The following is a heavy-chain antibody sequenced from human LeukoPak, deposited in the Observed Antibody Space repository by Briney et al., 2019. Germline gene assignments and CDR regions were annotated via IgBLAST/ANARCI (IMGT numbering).Heavy chain of an antibody. CDR2: ISGPGDHT. Sequence: GGSLRLSCAASGFTFSRYAMTWVRQTPGKGLEWVSSISGPGDHTYYADSVKGRFTISRDNSENALYLQMNSLRAEDTAVYYCARAAYSGSSYYFDYWGQGTLVTVSS. CDR3: ARAAYSGSSYYFDY. V-gene: IGHV3-23*01. CDR1: GFTFSRYA. D-gene: IGHD1-26*01. J-gene: IGHJ4*02.